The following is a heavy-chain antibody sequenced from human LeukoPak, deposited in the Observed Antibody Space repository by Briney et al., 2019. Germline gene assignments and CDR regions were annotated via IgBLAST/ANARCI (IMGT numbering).Heavy chain of an antibody. CDR3: ARGGPLTSSGWPTFDY. J-gene: IGHJ4*02. D-gene: IGHD6-19*01. V-gene: IGHV3-48*03. Sequence: PGGSLRLSCAASGLTFSSYEMNWVRQAPGKGLEWVSYISSSGSTIYYADSVKGRFTISKDNAKNSLYLQMNSLRAEDTAVYYCARGGPLTSSGWPTFDYWGQGTLVTVSS. CDR2: ISSSGSTI. CDR1: GLTFSSYE.